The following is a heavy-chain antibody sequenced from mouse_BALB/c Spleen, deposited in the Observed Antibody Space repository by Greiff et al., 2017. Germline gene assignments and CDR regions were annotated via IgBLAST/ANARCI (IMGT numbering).Heavy chain of an antibody. CDR1: GYTFTSYY. J-gene: IGHJ4*01. CDR2: IYPGNVNT. D-gene: IGHD2-10*02. V-gene: IGHV1S56*01. CDR3: ARGYGNYEAMDY. Sequence: QVQLQQSGPELVKPGASVRISCKASGYTFTSYYIHWVKQRPGQGLEWIGWIYPGNVNTKYNEKFKGKATLTADKSSSTAYMQLSSLTSEDSAVYFCARGYGNYEAMDYWGQGTSVTVSS.